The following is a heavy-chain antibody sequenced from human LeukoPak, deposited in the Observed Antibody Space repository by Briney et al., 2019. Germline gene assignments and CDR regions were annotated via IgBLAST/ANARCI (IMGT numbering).Heavy chain of an antibody. Sequence: GGSLSLSCAASGFTLSRYAMRWVRQAPGKGLEWVSAMSGSGSSTYYANCVESRFTISRNNSKNTLFLPVNSVSTEVTAGDCGANGSRSWSDAIDIWGQGTMVTVSS. CDR3: ANGSRSWSDAIDI. CDR2: MSGSGSST. J-gene: IGHJ3*02. CDR1: GFTLSRYA. V-gene: IGHV3-23*01. D-gene: IGHD6-13*01.